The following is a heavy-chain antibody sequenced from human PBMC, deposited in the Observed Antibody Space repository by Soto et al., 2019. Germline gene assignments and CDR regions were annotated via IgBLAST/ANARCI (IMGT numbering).Heavy chain of an antibody. Sequence: SVKVSCKASGYTFTSYGISWVRQAPGQGLEWMGWISAYNGNTNYAQKLLGRVTMTTDTSTSTAYMELRSLRSDDTAVYYCARDKYYYDSSGTGGAFDIWGQGTMVTVSS. D-gene: IGHD3-22*01. J-gene: IGHJ3*02. CDR2: ISAYNGNT. V-gene: IGHV1-18*01. CDR3: ARDKYYYDSSGTGGAFDI. CDR1: GYTFTSYG.